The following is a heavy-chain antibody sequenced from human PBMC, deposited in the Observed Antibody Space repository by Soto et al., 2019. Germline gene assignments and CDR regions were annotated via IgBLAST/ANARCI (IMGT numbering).Heavy chain of an antibody. J-gene: IGHJ4*02. CDR1: GGAISSSSHY. CDR2: IHYSGTT. Sequence: PSETLSLTCTVSGGAISSSSHYWGWIRQPPGKGLEWIGTIHYSGTTYYNPSLKSRLTISVDTSKNQFSLNLSSVTAADTAVYYCARRDSGSYFHYWGQRTLVIGSS. CDR3: ARRDSGSYFHY. D-gene: IGHD1-26*01. V-gene: IGHV4-39*01.